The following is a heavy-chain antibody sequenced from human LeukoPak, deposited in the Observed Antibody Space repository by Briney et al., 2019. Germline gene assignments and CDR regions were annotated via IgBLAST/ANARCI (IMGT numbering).Heavy chain of an antibody. D-gene: IGHD3-10*01. CDR2: MFSTGRT. CDR1: GVSISGDY. Sequence: SETLSLTCSVSGVSISGDYWSWIRQPPGQGLQWIGYMFSTGRTMSKPSLRSRVTISVDTSKNQFSLKLSSVTAADTAVYYCARAVPFDYWGQGTLVTVSS. CDR3: ARAVPFDY. J-gene: IGHJ4*02. V-gene: IGHV4-59*01.